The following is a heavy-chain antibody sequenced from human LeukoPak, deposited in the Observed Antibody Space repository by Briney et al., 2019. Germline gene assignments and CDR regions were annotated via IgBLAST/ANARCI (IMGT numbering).Heavy chain of an antibody. D-gene: IGHD2-21*02. Sequence: ASVKVSCKVSGYTLTELSMHWVRQAPGKGLEWMGGFDPEDGETIYAQKFQGRVTMTEDTSTDTAYMELSSPRSEDTAVYYCATRLAYCGGDCYSAEYFQHWGQGTLVTVSS. V-gene: IGHV1-24*01. CDR1: GYTLTELS. CDR2: FDPEDGET. CDR3: ATRLAYCGGDCYSAEYFQH. J-gene: IGHJ1*01.